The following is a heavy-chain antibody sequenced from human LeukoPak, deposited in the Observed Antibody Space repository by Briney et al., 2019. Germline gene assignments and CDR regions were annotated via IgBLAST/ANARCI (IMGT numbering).Heavy chain of an antibody. Sequence: SGTLSLTCAVSGGSISSSNWWSWVRQPPGKGLEWIGEIYHSGSTNYNPSLKSRVTISVDKSKNQFSLKLSSVTAADTAVYYCARDPSLEQYGSGSYYGATWLDPWGQGTLVTVSS. CDR3: ARDPSLEQYGSGSYYGATWLDP. V-gene: IGHV4-4*02. D-gene: IGHD3-10*01. CDR1: GGSISSSNW. CDR2: IYHSGST. J-gene: IGHJ5*02.